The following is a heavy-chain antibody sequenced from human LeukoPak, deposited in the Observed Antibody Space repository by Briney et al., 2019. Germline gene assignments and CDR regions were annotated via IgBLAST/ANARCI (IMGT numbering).Heavy chain of an antibody. J-gene: IGHJ4*02. D-gene: IGHD6-19*01. CDR3: ARPVIAVAGTGTDY. Sequence: GGSLRLSCVASGFPFSSYGMHWIRQAPGKGLEWVAVISYDGSNKYYADSVKGRFTISRDNSKNTLYLQMNSLRAEDTAVYYCARPVIAVAGTGTDYWGQGTLVTVSS. CDR1: GFPFSSYG. CDR2: ISYDGSNK. V-gene: IGHV3-30*03.